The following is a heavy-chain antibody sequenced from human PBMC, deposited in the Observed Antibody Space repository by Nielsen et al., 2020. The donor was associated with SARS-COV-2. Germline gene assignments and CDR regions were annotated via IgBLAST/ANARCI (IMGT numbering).Heavy chain of an antibody. CDR1: GFTFSSYG. J-gene: IGHJ4*02. CDR2: ISYDGSNK. CDR3: AKSYSSGWNFDY. D-gene: IGHD6-19*01. V-gene: IGHV3-30*18. Sequence: GESLKISCAASGFTFSSYGTHWVRQAPGKGLEWVAVISYDGSNKYYADSVKGRFTISRDNSKNTLYLQMNSLRAEDTAVYYCAKSYSSGWNFDYWGQGTLVTVSS.